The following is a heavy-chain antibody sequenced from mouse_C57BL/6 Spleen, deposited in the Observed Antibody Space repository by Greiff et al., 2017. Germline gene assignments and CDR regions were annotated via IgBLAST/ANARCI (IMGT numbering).Heavy chain of an antibody. Sequence: EVKLMESGGGLVKPGGSLKLSCAASGFTFSDYGMHWVRQAPETGLEWVAYISSGSSTIYYADTVKGRFTISRDNAKNTLFLQMTSLRSEDTAMYYCAREITDYWGQGTTLTVSS. D-gene: IGHD2-4*01. CDR1: GFTFSDYG. CDR3: AREITDY. V-gene: IGHV5-17*01. J-gene: IGHJ2*01. CDR2: ISSGSSTI.